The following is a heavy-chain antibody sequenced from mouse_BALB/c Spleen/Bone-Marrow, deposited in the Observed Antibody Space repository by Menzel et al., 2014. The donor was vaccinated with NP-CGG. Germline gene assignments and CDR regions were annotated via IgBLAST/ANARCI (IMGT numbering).Heavy chain of an antibody. Sequence: EVQGVESGGGLVQPGGSLKLSCAASGFDFSRYWMSWVRQAPGKGLEWIGEINPDSSTINYTPSLKDKFIISRDNAKNTLYLQMSKVRSEDTALYYCASLYYYGYFDVWGAGTTVTVSS. J-gene: IGHJ1*01. CDR1: GFDFSRYW. D-gene: IGHD1-1*01. CDR3: ASLYYYGYFDV. CDR2: INPDSSTI. V-gene: IGHV4-1*02.